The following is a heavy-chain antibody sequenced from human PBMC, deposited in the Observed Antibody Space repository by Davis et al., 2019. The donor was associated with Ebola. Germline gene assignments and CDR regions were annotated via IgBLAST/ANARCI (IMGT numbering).Heavy chain of an antibody. CDR3: AREIVVVVAATGYYYYGMDV. J-gene: IGHJ6*04. V-gene: IGHV1-69*04. CDR1: GGTFSSYT. CDR2: ILPMLGIS. D-gene: IGHD2-15*01. Sequence: SVKVSCKASGGTFSSYTVSWVRQGPGQGLEWVGSILPMLGISDYAQKFQGRVTITADTSTSTAYMELSSLRSDDTAVYYCAREIVVVVAATGYYYYGMDVWGKGTTVTVSS.